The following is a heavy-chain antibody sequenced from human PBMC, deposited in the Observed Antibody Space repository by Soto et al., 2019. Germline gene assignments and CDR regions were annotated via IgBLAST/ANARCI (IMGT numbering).Heavy chain of an antibody. D-gene: IGHD3-22*01. J-gene: IGHJ4*02. Sequence: QVQLVESGGGVVQPGRSLRLSCAASGFIFSSYGMHWVRQAPGKGLEWVAVIWYDGSKKYYADYVKGRFTISRDNSKNKMYLQMNSLRAEDTAVYYCARDRDYFDTSGYYYYFDYWGQGTLVTVSS. V-gene: IGHV3-33*01. CDR2: IWYDGSKK. CDR3: ARDRDYFDTSGYYYYFDY. CDR1: GFIFSSYG.